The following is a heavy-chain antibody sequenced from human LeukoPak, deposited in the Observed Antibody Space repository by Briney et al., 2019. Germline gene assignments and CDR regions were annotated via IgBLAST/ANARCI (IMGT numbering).Heavy chain of an antibody. CDR1: GGSISSGSYY. V-gene: IGHV4-61*02. J-gene: IGHJ3*02. Sequence: SETLSLTCTVSGGSISSGSYYWSWIRQPAGKGLEWIGRIYTSGSTNYNPSLKSRVTISVDTSKNQFSLKLSSVTAADTAVYYCATNGHNSIWGQGTMVTVSS. D-gene: IGHD5-24*01. CDR2: IYTSGST. CDR3: ATNGHNSI.